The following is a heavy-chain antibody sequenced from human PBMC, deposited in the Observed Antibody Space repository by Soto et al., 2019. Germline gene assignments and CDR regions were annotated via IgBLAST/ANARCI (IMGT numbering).Heavy chain of an antibody. V-gene: IGHV4-61*08. CDR3: ARVPVDTYMIYWCDP. D-gene: IGHD5-18*01. CDR2: VYYSGNT. CDR1: GASVTRGDYY. J-gene: IGHJ5*02. Sequence: TRPLTCPVFGASVTRGDYYWCWINKTPGKGLEWIGCVYYSGNTNSNPSLKSRLTISVDTSKNQFSLKLNSVTAADTAVYCCARVPVDTYMIYWCDPCGHGPQVTVSA.